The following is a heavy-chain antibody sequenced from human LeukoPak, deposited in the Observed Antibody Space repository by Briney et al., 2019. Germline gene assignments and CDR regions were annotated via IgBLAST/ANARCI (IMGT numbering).Heavy chain of an antibody. V-gene: IGHV3-30*02. Sequence: PGGSLRLSCAVSGFTFSSYGMHWVRQAPGKWLEWVAFIRYDGSNKYYADSVKGRFTISRDNSKNTLYLQMNSLRAEDTAVYYCARTSRKWELGGDAFDIWGQGTMVTVSS. CDR3: ARTSRKWELGGDAFDI. D-gene: IGHD1-26*01. J-gene: IGHJ3*02. CDR2: IRYDGSNK. CDR1: GFTFSSYG.